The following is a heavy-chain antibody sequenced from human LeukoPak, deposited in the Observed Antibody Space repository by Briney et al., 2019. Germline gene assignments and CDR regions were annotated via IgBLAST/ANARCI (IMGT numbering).Heavy chain of an antibody. Sequence: PGGSLRLSCAASGFTVSRNYMNWVRQAPGKGLEWVSIIHSVGTTYYADSVKGRCTISRDYSKNTLYLQMNSPRVEDTAVYYCARSTRALVPTADDAFDIWGQGTMVTVSS. J-gene: IGHJ3*02. CDR3: ARSTRALVPTADDAFDI. CDR1: GFTVSRNY. CDR2: IHSVGTT. V-gene: IGHV3-66*02. D-gene: IGHD2-2*01.